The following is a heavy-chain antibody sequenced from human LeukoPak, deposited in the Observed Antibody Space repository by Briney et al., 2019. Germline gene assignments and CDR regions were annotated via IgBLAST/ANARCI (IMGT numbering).Heavy chain of an antibody. V-gene: IGHV3-66*01. CDR3: AESTPYYYDSSGTNY. J-gene: IGHJ4*02. Sequence: GGSLRLSCAASGFTVSSNYMSWVRQAPGKGLEWVSVIYSGGSTYYADSVKGRFTISRDNSKNTLYLQMDSLRAEGTAVYYCAESTPYYYDSSGTNYWGQGTLATVSS. D-gene: IGHD3-22*01. CDR2: IYSGGST. CDR1: GFTVSSNY.